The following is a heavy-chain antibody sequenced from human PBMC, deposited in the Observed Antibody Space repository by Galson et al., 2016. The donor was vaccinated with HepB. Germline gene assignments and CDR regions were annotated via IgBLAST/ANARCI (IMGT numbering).Heavy chain of an antibody. CDR3: ARRGNDYGSLFDY. J-gene: IGHJ4*02. Sequence: SVKVSCKASGYTFTTYGISWVRQAPGQGLEWMGWISASDDNTKYAQKLQGRVAMTTDTSTSTAYMELRSLTSDDTAVYYCARRGNDYGSLFDYWGQGTLVTVSS. CDR1: GYTFTTYG. D-gene: IGHD3-10*01. V-gene: IGHV1-18*04. CDR2: ISASDDNT.